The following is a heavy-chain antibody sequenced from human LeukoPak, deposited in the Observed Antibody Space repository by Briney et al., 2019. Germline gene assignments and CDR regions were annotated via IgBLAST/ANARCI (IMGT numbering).Heavy chain of an antibody. CDR3: ARDSRRWELQNYYYYMDV. Sequence: SVKVSCKASGDTFSSYAISWVRQAPGQGLEWMGGIIPMFGTADYGQKFQGRVTITADESTRTAYMELSSLRSEDTAVYYCARDSRRWELQNYYYYMDVWGKGTTVTISS. J-gene: IGHJ6*03. CDR1: GDTFSSYA. CDR2: IIPMFGTA. V-gene: IGHV1-69*13. D-gene: IGHD3-10*01.